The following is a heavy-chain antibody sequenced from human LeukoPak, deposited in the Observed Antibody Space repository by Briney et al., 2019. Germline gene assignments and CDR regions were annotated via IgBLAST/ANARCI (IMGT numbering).Heavy chain of an antibody. V-gene: IGHV3-49*05. CDR2: IRSKAHGGTT. CDR1: GYTFGEYP. Sequence: KPGGPQRLLCSAWGYTFGEYPVRCFRQATGGGLEGVGFIRSKAHGGTTEYASSVKGRFTISRDYSKSIAYLQMDSLNTEDTAVYYCTRAGRYCSGGSCYSFYWGQGTLVTVSS. J-gene: IGHJ4*02. D-gene: IGHD2-15*01. CDR3: TRAGRYCSGGSCYSFY.